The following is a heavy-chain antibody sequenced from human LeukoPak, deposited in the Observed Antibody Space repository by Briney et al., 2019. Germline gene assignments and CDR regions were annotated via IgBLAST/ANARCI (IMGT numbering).Heavy chain of an antibody. CDR1: GYTFISYY. CDR2: ISAYNGNT. Sequence: GASVKVSCKASGYTFISYYMHWVRQAPGQGLEWMGWISAYNGNTNYAQKLQGRVTMTTDTSTSTAYMELRSLRSDDTAVYYCARDATLDYYGSGSYHYWGQGTLVTVSS. J-gene: IGHJ4*02. V-gene: IGHV1-18*04. CDR3: ARDATLDYYGSGSYHY. D-gene: IGHD3-10*01.